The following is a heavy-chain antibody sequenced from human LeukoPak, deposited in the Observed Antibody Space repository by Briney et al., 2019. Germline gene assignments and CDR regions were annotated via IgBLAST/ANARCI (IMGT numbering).Heavy chain of an antibody. V-gene: IGHV3-15*01. Sequence: GGSLRLSCVASGFTLTNAWMTWVRQAPGKGLEWVGRIKSKADGGTTDYVASVKGRFIISRNDSKDTMYLQMNSLKIEDTGVYYCTTDKDFWGGYQDFWGQGILVSVSS. CDR2: IKSKADGGTT. D-gene: IGHD3-3*01. J-gene: IGHJ4*02. CDR3: TTDKDFWGGYQDF. CDR1: GFTLTNAW.